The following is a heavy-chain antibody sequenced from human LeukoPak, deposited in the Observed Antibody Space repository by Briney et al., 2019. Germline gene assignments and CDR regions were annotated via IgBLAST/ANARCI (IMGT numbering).Heavy chain of an antibody. CDR1: GFTFSDYY. CDR3: AREGYCNNTICDKPFDY. V-gene: IGHV3-48*01. J-gene: IGHJ4*02. Sequence: GGSLRLSCAASGFTFSDYYMNWVRQAPGKGLEWVSYISSSSSTIYYADSVKGRFTISRDNAKNSLYLQMNSLRAEDTAVYYCAREGYCNNTICDKPFDYWGQGTLVTVSS. CDR2: ISSSSSTI. D-gene: IGHD2-2*01.